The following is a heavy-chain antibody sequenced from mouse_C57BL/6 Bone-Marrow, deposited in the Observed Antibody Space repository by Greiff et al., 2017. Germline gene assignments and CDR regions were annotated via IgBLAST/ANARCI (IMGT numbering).Heavy chain of an antibody. V-gene: IGHV15-2*01. Sequence: QVQLKQSGSELRSPGSSVKLSCKDSDSDVFPIAYMSWVRQKPGHGFEWIGCILPSIGRTIYGEKFEDKAKLDADTLSNTAYLELNSLTSEDSAIYYCARPYYYGSSWGFAYWGQGTLVTVSA. J-gene: IGHJ3*01. CDR2: ILPSIGRT. D-gene: IGHD1-1*01. CDR1: DSDVFPIAY. CDR3: ARPYYYGSSWGFAY.